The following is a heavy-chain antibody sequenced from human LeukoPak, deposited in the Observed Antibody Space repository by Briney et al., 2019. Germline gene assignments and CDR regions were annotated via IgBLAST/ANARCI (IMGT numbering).Heavy chain of an antibody. D-gene: IGHD3-22*01. J-gene: IGHJ4*02. CDR3: AREISGYSDY. CDR1: GYTFTGYY. V-gene: IGHV1-2*02. Sequence: GASVKASCKASGYTFTGYYMHWVRQAPGQGLEWMGWINANSGDTKYAQKFQGRVTMTRDTSISTAYMELSRLRSDDTAMYYCAREISGYSDYWGQGTLVTVSS. CDR2: INANSGDT.